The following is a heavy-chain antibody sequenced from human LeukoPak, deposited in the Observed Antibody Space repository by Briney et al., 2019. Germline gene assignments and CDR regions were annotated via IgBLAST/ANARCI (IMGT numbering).Heavy chain of an antibody. CDR3: ARGRVTTVRDLYYYYYYMDV. J-gene: IGHJ6*03. CDR2: IIPIFGTA. D-gene: IGHD3-10*01. V-gene: IGHV1-69*05. Sequence: ASVKVSCKASGGTFSSYAISWVRQAPGQGLEWMGGIIPIFGTANYAQKFQGRVTITTDESTSTAYMELSSLRSEDTAVYYCARGRVTTVRDLYYYYYYMDVWGKGTTVTVSS. CDR1: GGTFSSYA.